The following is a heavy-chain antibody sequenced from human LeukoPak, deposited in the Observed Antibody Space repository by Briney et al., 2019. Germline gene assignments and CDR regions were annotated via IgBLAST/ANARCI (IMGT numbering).Heavy chain of an antibody. CDR3: ARSNYVWGSYRPRQSDAFDI. Sequence: NPSETLSLTCTVSGGSISSYYWSWIRQLPGKGLEWIGEINHSGSTNYNPSLKSRVTMSVDTSKNQFSLKLSSVTAADTAVYYCARSNYVWGSYRPRQSDAFDIWGQGTMVTVSS. D-gene: IGHD3-16*02. CDR1: GGSISSYY. J-gene: IGHJ3*02. CDR2: INHSGST. V-gene: IGHV4-34*01.